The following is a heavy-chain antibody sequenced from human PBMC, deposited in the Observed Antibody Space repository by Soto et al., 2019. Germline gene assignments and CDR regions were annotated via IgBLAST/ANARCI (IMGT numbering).Heavy chain of an antibody. CDR1: GFSFDDYT. D-gene: IGHD3-10*01. CDR2: ISWDGAHT. V-gene: IGHV3-43*01. Sequence: EVQLVESGGVVVQPGGSLRLSCAASGFSFDDYTFHWVRQAPGKGLEWVPLISWDGAHTYYADSVKGRFTISRDNSKNSLYQQMNSLRTDDTALYYCTKDSSLTHFDCWGQGTLVTVSS. J-gene: IGHJ4*02. CDR3: TKDSSLTHFDC.